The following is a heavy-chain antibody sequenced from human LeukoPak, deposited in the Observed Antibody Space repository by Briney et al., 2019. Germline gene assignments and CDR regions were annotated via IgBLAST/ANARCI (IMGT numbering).Heavy chain of an antibody. CDR1: GGSFSGYY. J-gene: IGHJ4*02. CDR3: ARPSRYSSSSGFGY. CDR2: INHSGST. D-gene: IGHD6-6*01. V-gene: IGHV4-34*01. Sequence: SETLSLTCAVYGGSFSGYYWSWIRQPPGKGLERIGEINHSGSTNYNPSLKSRLTISVDTSKNQFSLKLRYVTAADTAVYYCARPSRYSSSSGFGYWGQGTLVTVSS.